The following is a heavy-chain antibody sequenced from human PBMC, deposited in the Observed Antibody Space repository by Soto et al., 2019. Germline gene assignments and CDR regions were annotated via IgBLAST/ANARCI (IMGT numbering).Heavy chain of an antibody. CDR2: ISAYNGNT. CDR3: ARAMRQLDSWEDGMDL. Sequence: QVQLVQSVAEVKKPGASVKVSCKASGYTFTSYGISWVRQAPGQGLEWMGWISAYNGNTNYPQKLQGRYTLTTDTSTSTAYMELRRLISDDTAVYYCARAMRQLDSWEDGMDLWGQGTPVTVYS. J-gene: IGHJ6*01. D-gene: IGHD6-6*01. V-gene: IGHV1-18*04. CDR1: GYTFTSYG.